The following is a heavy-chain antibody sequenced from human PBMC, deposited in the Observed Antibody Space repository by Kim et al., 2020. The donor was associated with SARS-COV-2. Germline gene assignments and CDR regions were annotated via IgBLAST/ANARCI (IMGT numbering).Heavy chain of an antibody. CDR3: ARNVVEATIIGYYYYGMDV. V-gene: IGHV4-39*07. D-gene: IGHD5-12*01. Sequence: KSRVTISVDTSKNQFSLKLSSVTAADTAVYYCARNVVEATIIGYYYYGMDVWGQGTTVTVSS. J-gene: IGHJ6*02.